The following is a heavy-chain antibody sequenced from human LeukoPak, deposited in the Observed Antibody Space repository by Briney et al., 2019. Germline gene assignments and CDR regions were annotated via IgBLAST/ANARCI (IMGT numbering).Heavy chain of an antibody. J-gene: IGHJ4*02. CDR1: GYTFTSYG. CDR2: ISAYNGNT. V-gene: IGHV1-18*01. Sequence: ASVKVSCKASGYTFTSYGISWVRQAPGQGLEWMGWISAYNGNTNYAQKFQGRVTMTRDTSISTAYMELSRLTSNDTAVYYCARDRVDILTGYSYWGQGTLVTVSS. D-gene: IGHD3-9*01. CDR3: ARDRVDILTGYSY.